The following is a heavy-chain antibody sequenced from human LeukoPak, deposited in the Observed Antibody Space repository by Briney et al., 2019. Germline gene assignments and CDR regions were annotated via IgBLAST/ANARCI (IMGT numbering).Heavy chain of an antibody. D-gene: IGHD3-16*01. Sequence: ASVKVSCKASGYTFTSYGISWVRQAPGQGLEWMGWISAYNGNTNYAQKLQGRVTMTTDTSTSTAYMELRSLRSDDTAGYYCARVGAHVSHSHHRGRDVGAKGPRVPVSS. J-gene: IGHJ6*04. CDR2: ISAYNGNT. CDR3: ARVGAHVSHSHHRGRDV. V-gene: IGHV1-18*01. CDR1: GYTFTSYG.